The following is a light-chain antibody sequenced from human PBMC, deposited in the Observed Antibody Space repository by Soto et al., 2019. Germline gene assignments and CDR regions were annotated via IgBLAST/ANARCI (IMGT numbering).Light chain of an antibody. CDR3: SSYTDSSTL. V-gene: IGLV2-14*01. CDR2: GVS. J-gene: IGLJ1*01. Sequence: QSVLTQPASVSGSPGQSITISCTGTSSDVGSYNYVSWYQQHPGKAPKLMIYGVSDRPSGISSRFSGSKSGNTASLTISGLQTEDEAVYYCSSYTDSSTLFGTGTKLTVL. CDR1: SSDVGSYNY.